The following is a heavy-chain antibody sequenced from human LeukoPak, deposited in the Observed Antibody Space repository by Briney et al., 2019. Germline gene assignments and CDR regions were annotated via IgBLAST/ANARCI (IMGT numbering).Heavy chain of an antibody. CDR3: AKDIRGTLGVLDY. CDR1: GFTFDDYA. J-gene: IGHJ4*02. D-gene: IGHD1-1*01. V-gene: IGHV3-9*01. CDR2: ISWNSGSI. Sequence: PGRSLRLSCAASGFTFDDYAMHWVRQAPGKDLEWVSGISWNSGSIGYADSVKGRFTISRDNAKNSLYLQMNSLRAEDTALYYCAKDIRGTLGVLDYWGQGTLVTVSS.